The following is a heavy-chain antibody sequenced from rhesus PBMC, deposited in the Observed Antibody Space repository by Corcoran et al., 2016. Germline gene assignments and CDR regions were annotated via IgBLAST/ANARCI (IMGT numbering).Heavy chain of an antibody. V-gene: IGHV4-106*01. D-gene: IGHD5-30*01. CDR2: IYGSGGGT. CDR3: ARRVPGYSMVY. Sequence: QVQLQESGPGLVKPSETLSLTCAVSGGSLSDDYYWSWIRQPPGKGLEWIGYIYGSGGGTNYNPSLKNLGTISMDTSKNQFSLKLSSVAAADTAVYYCARRVPGYSMVYWGRGVLVTVSS. J-gene: IGHJ4*01. CDR1: GGSLSDDYY.